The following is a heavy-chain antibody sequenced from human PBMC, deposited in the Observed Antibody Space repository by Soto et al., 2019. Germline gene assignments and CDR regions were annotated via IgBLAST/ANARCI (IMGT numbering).Heavy chain of an antibody. CDR3: AHAYGGRSLY. J-gene: IGHJ4*02. Sequence: QITLKESGPTLVKPTQTLTLTCTISGFSITTDRVGVGWIRQPPGEALEWLAVIYWDDSKTYRPSLESRLTITKDTSKNQVALTMTNMDSLDTATYYCAHAYGGRSLYWGQGTLVTVSS. V-gene: IGHV2-5*02. D-gene: IGHD1-26*01. CDR1: GFSITTDRVG. CDR2: IYWDDSK.